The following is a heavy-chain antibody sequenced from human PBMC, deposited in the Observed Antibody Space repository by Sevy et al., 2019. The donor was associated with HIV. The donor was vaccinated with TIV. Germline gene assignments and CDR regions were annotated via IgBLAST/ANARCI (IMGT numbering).Heavy chain of an antibody. J-gene: IGHJ5*02. D-gene: IGHD2-2*01. V-gene: IGHV4-4*02. CDR3: ASLRPYCSSTSCYGVGWFDP. CDR1: GGSISSSNW. CDR2: IYHSGGT. Sequence: SETLSLTCAVSGGSISSSNWWSWVRQPPGKGLEWIGEIYHSGGTNYNPSLKSRVTISVDKSKNQVSLKLSSVTAADTAVYYCASLRPYCSSTSCYGVGWFDPWGQGTLVTVSS.